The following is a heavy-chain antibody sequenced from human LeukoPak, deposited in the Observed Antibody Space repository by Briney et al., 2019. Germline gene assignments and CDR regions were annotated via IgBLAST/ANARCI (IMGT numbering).Heavy chain of an antibody. D-gene: IGHD6-13*01. Sequence: PSETLSLTCTVSGDSIDSYYWSWIRQPPGKGLEWIGYIYYSGSTNYNPSLKSRVTISVDTSKNQFSLKLSSVTAADTAVYYCARAGIAAAGKHNWFDPWGQGTPVTVSS. J-gene: IGHJ5*02. CDR1: GDSIDSYY. CDR3: ARAGIAAAGKHNWFDP. V-gene: IGHV4-59*01. CDR2: IYYSGST.